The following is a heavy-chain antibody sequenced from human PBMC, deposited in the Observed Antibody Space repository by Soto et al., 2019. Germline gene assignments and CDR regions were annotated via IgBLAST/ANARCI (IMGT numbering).Heavy chain of an antibody. D-gene: IGHD5-18*01. CDR3: AREDTAMDFDY. V-gene: IGHV1-3*01. Sequence: KFQGRVTITRDTSASTAYMELSSLRSEDTAVYYCAREDTAMDFDYWGKGTLVTVSS. J-gene: IGHJ4*02.